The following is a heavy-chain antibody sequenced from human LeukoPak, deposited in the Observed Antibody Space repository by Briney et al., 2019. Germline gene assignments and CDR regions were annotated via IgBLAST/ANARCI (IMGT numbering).Heavy chain of an antibody. Sequence: SVKVSCKASGGTFNNFAICWVRQAPGQGLEWMGGIFPVFGTPTYAQKFQGRVTITADESTRTAHMELSSLRSDDTAVYYCARGDIVVVPAAPNDYWGQGTLVTVSS. CDR3: ARGDIVVVPAAPNDY. CDR2: IFPVFGTP. D-gene: IGHD2-2*01. V-gene: IGHV1-69*01. CDR1: GGTFNNFA. J-gene: IGHJ4*02.